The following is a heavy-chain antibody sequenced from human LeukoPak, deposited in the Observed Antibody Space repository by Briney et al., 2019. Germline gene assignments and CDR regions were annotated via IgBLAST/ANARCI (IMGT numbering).Heavy chain of an antibody. CDR1: GGSISSSSYY. V-gene: IGHV4-39*01. D-gene: IGHD2-15*01. J-gene: IGHJ3*02. Sequence: SETLSLTCTVSGGSISSSSYYWGWIRQPPGKGLEWIGSIYYSGSTYYNPSLKSRVTISVDTSKNQFSLKLSSVTAADTAVYYCARTSYCSGGSCYSGWGDAFDIWGQGTMVTVSS. CDR2: IYYSGST. CDR3: ARTSYCSGGSCYSGWGDAFDI.